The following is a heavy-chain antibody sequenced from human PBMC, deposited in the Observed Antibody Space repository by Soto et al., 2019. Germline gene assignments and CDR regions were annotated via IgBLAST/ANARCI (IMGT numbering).Heavy chain of an antibody. D-gene: IGHD2-21*01. CDR2: IYYSGST. Sequence: SETLSLTCTVSGDSISGYYWSWIRQPPGKGLEWIGYIYYSGSTNYNPSLRSRVTISVDTSKNQFSLKLSSVTAADTAVYYCARGRSWIVASVAFDIWGQGTMVTVSS. J-gene: IGHJ3*02. CDR3: ARGRSWIVASVAFDI. V-gene: IGHV4-59*01. CDR1: GDSISGYY.